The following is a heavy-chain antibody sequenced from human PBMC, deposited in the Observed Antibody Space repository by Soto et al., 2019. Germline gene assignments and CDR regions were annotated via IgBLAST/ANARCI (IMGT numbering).Heavy chain of an antibody. V-gene: IGHV2-5*02. Sequence: QITLKESGPTLVKSPQTLTLTCTFSGFSLSTNEVGVGWIRQPPGKALEWLALIYWDDDKRYSPSLKSRLTITKDTSKNQVVLTMTNMDPVDTATYYCARGHSYFDYWGQGTLVTVSA. J-gene: IGHJ4*02. CDR1: GFSLSTNEVG. CDR2: IYWDDDK. CDR3: ARGHSYFDY.